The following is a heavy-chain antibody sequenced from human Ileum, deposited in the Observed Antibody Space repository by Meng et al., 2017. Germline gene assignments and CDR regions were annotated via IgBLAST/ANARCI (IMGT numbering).Heavy chain of an antibody. CDR2: ISAYNGNT. Sequence: ASVKVSCKASGYTFTSYGISWVRQAPGQGLEWMGWISAYNGNTNYAQKLQGRVTMTTDTSTSTAYMELRSLRSDDTAVYYCARDVYPRDSSGRVIDYWGQGTLVTVSS. CDR1: GYTFTSYG. J-gene: IGHJ4*02. CDR3: ARDVYPRDSSGRVIDY. D-gene: IGHD3-22*01. V-gene: IGHV1-18*01.